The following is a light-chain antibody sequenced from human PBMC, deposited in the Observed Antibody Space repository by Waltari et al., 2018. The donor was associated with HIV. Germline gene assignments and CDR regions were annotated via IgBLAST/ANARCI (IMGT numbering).Light chain of an antibody. CDR3: QSYDSSLSGWV. J-gene: IGLJ3*02. V-gene: IGLV1-40*01. CDR2: ANT. CDR1: TSNIGSGYY. Sequence: QSVLPQPPSVSGAPGQRVSISCSGGTSNIGSGYYVHWYQQFPGRAPKVIIYANTNRPSGVPDRFSGSKSGYSASLVITGLQAEDDADYYCQSYDSSLSGWVFGGGTKLTVL.